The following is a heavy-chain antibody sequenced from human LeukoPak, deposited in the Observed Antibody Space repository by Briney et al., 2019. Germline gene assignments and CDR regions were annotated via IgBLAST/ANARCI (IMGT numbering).Heavy chain of an antibody. Sequence: GGSLRLSCAASGFTFSSCGMHWVRQAPGKGLEWVAVISYDGSNKYYADSVKGRFTISRDNSKNTLYLQMNSLRAEDTAVYYCAKDAGGSTFDYWGQGTLVTVSS. CDR1: GFTFSSCG. V-gene: IGHV3-30*18. CDR2: ISYDGSNK. J-gene: IGHJ4*02. CDR3: AKDAGGSTFDY. D-gene: IGHD2-15*01.